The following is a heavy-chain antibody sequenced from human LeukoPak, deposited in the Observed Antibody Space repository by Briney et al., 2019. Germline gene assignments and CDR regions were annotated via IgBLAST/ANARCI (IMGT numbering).Heavy chain of an antibody. Sequence: GGSLRLSCAASGFTFSSYSMNWVRQAPGKGLQWVSSISSSSSYIYYADSVKGRFTISRDNAKNSLYLQMNSLRAEDTAVYYCARDGEQLVRFDYWGQGTLVTVSS. V-gene: IGHV3-21*01. J-gene: IGHJ4*02. CDR1: GFTFSSYS. CDR3: ARDGEQLVRFDY. CDR2: ISSSSSYI. D-gene: IGHD6-6*01.